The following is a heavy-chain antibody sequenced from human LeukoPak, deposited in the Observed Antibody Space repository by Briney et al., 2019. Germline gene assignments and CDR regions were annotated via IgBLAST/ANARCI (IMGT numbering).Heavy chain of an antibody. V-gene: IGHV1-18*01. J-gene: IGHJ5*02. CDR1: GYTFTSYG. CDR2: ISTYNGNT. CDR3: ARALVSGGMVWFDP. Sequence: GASVKVSCKASGYTFTSYGISWVRQAPGQGLEWMGWISTYNGNTTYAQKLQGRVTMTTDTSTSTAYMELRSLRSDDTAVYYCARALVSGGMVWFDPWGQGTLVTVSS. D-gene: IGHD4-23*01.